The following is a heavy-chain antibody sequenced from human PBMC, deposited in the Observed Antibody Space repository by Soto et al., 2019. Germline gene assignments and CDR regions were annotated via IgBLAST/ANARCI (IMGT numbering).Heavy chain of an antibody. CDR2: ISSSSSYI. J-gene: IGHJ4*02. CDR3: ARDPPPMITTYDY. CDR1: GFTFSSYS. Sequence: GGSLRPSCADFGFTFSSYSMNWVSQAPGKGLEGVSSISSSSSYIYYADSVKGRFTISRDNAKNSLYLQMNSLRAEDTAVYYCARDPPPMITTYDYWGQGTLVTVSS. D-gene: IGHD3-16*01. V-gene: IGHV3-21*01.